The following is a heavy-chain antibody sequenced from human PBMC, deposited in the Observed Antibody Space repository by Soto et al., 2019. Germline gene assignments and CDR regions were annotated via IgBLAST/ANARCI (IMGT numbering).Heavy chain of an antibody. J-gene: IGHJ5*02. D-gene: IGHD6-19*01. CDR2: IYYSGST. CDR3: ARAPXSSGWYPNSYWFDP. V-gene: IGHV4-31*03. Sequence: PSETLSLTCTVSGGSISSGGYYWSWIRQHPGKGLEWIGYIYYSGSTYYNPSLKSRVTISVDTSKNQFSLRLSSVTAADTAVYYCARAPXSSGWYPNSYWFDPWGQGTLVTVSS. CDR1: GGSISSGGYY.